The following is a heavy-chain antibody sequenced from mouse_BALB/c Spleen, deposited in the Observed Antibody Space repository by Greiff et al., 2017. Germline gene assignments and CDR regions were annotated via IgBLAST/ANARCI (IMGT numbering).Heavy chain of an antibody. D-gene: IGHD2-2*01. CDR1: GYAFSSYW. V-gene: IGHV1-80*01. J-gene: IGHJ4*01. CDR2: IYPGDGDT. Sequence: QVQLQQSGAELVRPGSSVKISCKASGYAFSSYWMNWVKQRPGQGLEWIGQIYPGDGDTNYNGKFKGKATLTADKSSSTAYMQLSSLTSEDSAVYFCARRDIYYGYDAGMDYWGQGTSVTVSS. CDR3: ARRDIYYGYDAGMDY.